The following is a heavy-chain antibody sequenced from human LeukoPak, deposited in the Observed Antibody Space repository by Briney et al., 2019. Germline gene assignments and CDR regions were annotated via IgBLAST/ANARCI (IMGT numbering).Heavy chain of an antibody. CDR2: INHSGST. D-gene: IGHD2-2*01. CDR1: GGSFSGYY. J-gene: IGHJ6*02. V-gene: IGHV4-34*01. CDR3: ARGAITRAYCSSTSCYRYYYGMDV. Sequence: SETLSLTCAVYGGSFSGYYWSWIRQPPGKGLEWIGEINHSGSTNYNPSLKSRVTLSVDTSKNQFSLKLSSVTAADTAVYYCARGAITRAYCSSTSCYRYYYGMDVWGQGTTVTVSS.